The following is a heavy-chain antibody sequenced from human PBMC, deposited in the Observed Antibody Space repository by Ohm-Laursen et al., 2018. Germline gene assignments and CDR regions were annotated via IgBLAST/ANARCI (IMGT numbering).Heavy chain of an antibody. CDR2: IISTGSTI. V-gene: IGHV3-21*01. D-gene: IGHD6-19*01. Sequence: SLRLSCAASGFTFSSHTMNWVRQAPGKGLQWVSSIISTGSTIYYADSVKGRFTISRDNVKNSLYLQMNSLRADDTAVYYCARGQLSSGWPKAFGYWGQGTLVTVSS. J-gene: IGHJ4*02. CDR1: GFTFSSHT. CDR3: ARGQLSSGWPKAFGY.